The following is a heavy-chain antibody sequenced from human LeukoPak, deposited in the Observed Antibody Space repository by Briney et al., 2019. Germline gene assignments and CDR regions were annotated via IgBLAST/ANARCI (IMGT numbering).Heavy chain of an antibody. J-gene: IGHJ4*02. D-gene: IGHD1-14*01. CDR1: GYTFINYG. Sequence: ASVKVSCKASGYTFINYGITWVRQAPGQGLEWMGWINTNTGNPTYAQGFTGRFVFSLDTSVSTAYLQISSLKAEDTAVYYCARGKGRTDFDYWGQGTLVTVSS. V-gene: IGHV7-4-1*02. CDR3: ARGKGRTDFDY. CDR2: INTNTGNP.